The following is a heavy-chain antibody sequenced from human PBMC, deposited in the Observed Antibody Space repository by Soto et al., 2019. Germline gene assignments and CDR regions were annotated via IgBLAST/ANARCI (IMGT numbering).Heavy chain of an antibody. CDR3: ARDRTVTGYYKGRYYYYGMDV. J-gene: IGHJ6*02. CDR1: GGSISSGGYY. Sequence: QVQLQESGPGLVKPSQTLSLTCTVSGGSISSGGYYWSWIRQHPGKGLEWIGYIYYSGSTYYNPSLRSRVNRSGDTSKNQFSMKLSSVTAADTAVYYCARDRTVTGYYKGRYYYYGMDVWGQGTTVTVSS. V-gene: IGHV4-31*03. D-gene: IGHD3-9*01. CDR2: IYYSGST.